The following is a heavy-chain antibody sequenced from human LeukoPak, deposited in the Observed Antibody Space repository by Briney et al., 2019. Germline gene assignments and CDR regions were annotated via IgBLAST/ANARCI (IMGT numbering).Heavy chain of an antibody. D-gene: IGHD3-10*01. V-gene: IGHV4-28*01. CDR3: ARYGSGSEEGWFDP. CDR2: IHHSGST. Sequence: PSETLSLTCAVSGHSISSSNWWGWIRQPPGKGLEWIGYIHHSGSTYYNPSLKSRVTMSVDTSKNQFSLKLSSVTAVDTAVYYCARYGSGSEEGWFDPWGQGTLVTVSS. J-gene: IGHJ5*02. CDR1: GHSISSSNW.